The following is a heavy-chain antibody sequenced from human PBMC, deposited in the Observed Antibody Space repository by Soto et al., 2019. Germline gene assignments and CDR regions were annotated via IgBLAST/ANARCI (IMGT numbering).Heavy chain of an antibody. CDR1: GFTFSSYG. CDR3: ARVRGELQSYFDV. D-gene: IGHD1-7*01. Sequence: QVQLVESGGGVVQPGRSLRLSCAASGFTFSSYGMHWVRQAPGKGLEWVAVIWYDGSNKYYADSVKGRFTISRDNSRNTLYLQMNSLRAQDTAVYDCARVRGELQSYFDVWGQGTLVTVSS. V-gene: IGHV3-33*01. CDR2: IWYDGSNK. J-gene: IGHJ4*02.